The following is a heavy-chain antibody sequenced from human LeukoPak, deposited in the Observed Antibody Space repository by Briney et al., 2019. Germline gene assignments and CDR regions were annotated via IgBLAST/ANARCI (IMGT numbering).Heavy chain of an antibody. CDR3: ARALRYFDY. Sequence: SETLSLTCAVSGGSISSSSYYWGWIRQPPGKGLEWIGSIYYSGSTYYNPSLKSRVTISVDTSKNQFSLRLSSVTAADTAVYYCARALRYFDYWGQGTLVTVSS. J-gene: IGHJ4*02. V-gene: IGHV4-39*07. CDR2: IYYSGST. D-gene: IGHD5-12*01. CDR1: GGSISSSSYY.